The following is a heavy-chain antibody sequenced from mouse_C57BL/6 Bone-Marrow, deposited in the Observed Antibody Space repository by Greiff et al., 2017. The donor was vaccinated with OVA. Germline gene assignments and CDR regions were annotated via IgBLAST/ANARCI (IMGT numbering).Heavy chain of an antibody. Sequence: QVQLQQSGAELVRPGASVKLSCKASGYTFTDYYINWVKQRPGQGLEWIARIYPGSGNTYYNEKFKGKATLTAEKSSSTAYMQLSSLTSEDSAVYFCAIDGTASYYYAMDYWGQGTSVTVSS. CDR2: IYPGSGNT. J-gene: IGHJ4*01. D-gene: IGHD1-1*01. CDR3: AIDGTASYYYAMDY. CDR1: GYTFTDYY. V-gene: IGHV1-76*01.